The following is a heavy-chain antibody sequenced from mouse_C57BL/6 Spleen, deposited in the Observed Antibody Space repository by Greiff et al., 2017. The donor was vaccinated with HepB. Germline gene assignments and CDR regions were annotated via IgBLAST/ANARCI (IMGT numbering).Heavy chain of an antibody. J-gene: IGHJ2*01. CDR3: ARTYDGYLFDY. CDR2: IYPGDGDT. CDR1: GYAFSSSW. Sequence: VQLQQSGPELVKPGASVKISCKASGYAFSSSWMNWVKQRPGKGLEWIGRIYPGDGDTNYNGKFKGKATLTADKSSSTAYMQLSSLTSEDSAVYFCARTYDGYLFDYWGQGTTLTVSS. V-gene: IGHV1-82*01. D-gene: IGHD2-3*01.